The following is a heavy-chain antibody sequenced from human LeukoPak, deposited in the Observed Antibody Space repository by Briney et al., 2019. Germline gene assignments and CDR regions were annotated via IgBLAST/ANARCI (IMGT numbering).Heavy chain of an antibody. CDR2: IYSDGST. V-gene: IGHV3-66*01. CDR1: GITVSSNY. J-gene: IGHJ4*02. D-gene: IGHD2/OR15-2a*01. Sequence: PGGSLRLSCAASGITVSSNYMSWVRQAPGKGLEWVSIIYSDGSTYYADSVNGRFTISRDNAQNSFYLQMDSLRVEDTAVYYCARDHTSDHFFDSWGQGTLVTVSS. CDR3: ARDHTSDHFFDS.